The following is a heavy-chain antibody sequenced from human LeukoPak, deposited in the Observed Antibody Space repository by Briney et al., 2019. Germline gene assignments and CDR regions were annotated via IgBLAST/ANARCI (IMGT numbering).Heavy chain of an antibody. D-gene: IGHD5-12*01. V-gene: IGHV3-33*01. J-gene: IGHJ5*02. Sequence: GGSLRLSCAASGFTFSSYGMHWVRQAPGKGLEWVAAIWYDGSNKYYADSVKGRFTISRDNPKNTLYLQMNSLRAEDTAVYYCARDSSGLRRGIDWFDPWGQGTLVTVSS. CDR3: ARDSSGLRRGIDWFDP. CDR2: IWYDGSNK. CDR1: GFTFSSYG.